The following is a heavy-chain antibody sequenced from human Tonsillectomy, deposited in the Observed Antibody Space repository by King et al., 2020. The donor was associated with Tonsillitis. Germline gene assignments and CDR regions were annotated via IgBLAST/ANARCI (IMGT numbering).Heavy chain of an antibody. CDR2: IYYSGST. J-gene: IGHJ4*02. Sequence: VQLQDSGPGLVKPSETLSLTCTVSGGSVSSGRYYWSWIRQPPGEGLEWIGYIYYSGSTNYNPSLKSRVTIYVDTTKSQFSLKLSAVTATDTARYYCAIADPYDSSGYYYGEYFDYWGQGTLVTVSS. CDR1: GGSVSSGRYY. CDR3: AIADPYDSSGYYYGEYFDY. V-gene: IGHV4-61*01. D-gene: IGHD3-22*01.